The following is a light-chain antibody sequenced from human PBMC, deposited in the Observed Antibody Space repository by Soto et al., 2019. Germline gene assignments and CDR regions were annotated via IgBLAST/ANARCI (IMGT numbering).Light chain of an antibody. J-gene: IGLJ1*01. Sequence: QSVLTQPASVSGSPGQSITISCTGTSSDVGGYNYVSWYRQYPGKAPKLIIYEVSNRPSGVSNRFSGSKSGNTASLTISGLQAEDEADHYCCSYTRSNSYVIGSGTKVTVL. CDR2: EVS. CDR3: CSYTRSNSYV. V-gene: IGLV2-14*01. CDR1: SSDVGGYNY.